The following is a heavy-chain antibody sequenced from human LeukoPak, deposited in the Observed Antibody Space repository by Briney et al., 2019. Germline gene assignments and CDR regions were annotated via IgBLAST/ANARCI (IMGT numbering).Heavy chain of an antibody. J-gene: IGHJ5*02. CDR2: INPSGGST. V-gene: IGHV1-46*01. CDR3: ARGVPRLAARPNWVDP. Sequence: GASVKVSCKASGYTFTSYYMHWVRQAPGQGLEWMGIINPSGGSTSYAQKFQGRVTMTRDTSISTAYMELSRLRSDDTAVYYCARGVPRLAARPNWVDPWGQGTLVTVSS. D-gene: IGHD6-6*01. CDR1: GYTFTSYY.